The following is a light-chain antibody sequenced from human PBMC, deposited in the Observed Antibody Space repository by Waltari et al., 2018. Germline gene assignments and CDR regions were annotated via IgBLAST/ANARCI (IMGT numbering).Light chain of an antibody. CDR3: QQYYSALT. V-gene: IGKV4-1*01. CDR1: QSVLYSSNNKNY. Sequence: DIVMTQSPDSLAVSLGERATINCKSSQSVLYSSNNKNYLAGYQQKPGKPPKLLIYWASTRESGVPDRFSGSGSGTDFTLTISSLQAEDVAVYYCQQYYSALTFGGGTKVEIK. CDR2: WAS. J-gene: IGKJ4*01.